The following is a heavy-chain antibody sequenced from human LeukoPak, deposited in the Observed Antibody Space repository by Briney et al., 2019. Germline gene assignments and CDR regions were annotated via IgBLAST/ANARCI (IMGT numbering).Heavy chain of an antibody. Sequence: SVTVSCKASGGTFSSYAISWVRQAPGQGLEWMGGIIPIFGTANYAQKFQGRVTITADESTSTAYMELSSLRSEDTAVYYCAGDIVVVPAASGMDVWGKGTTVTVSS. CDR2: IIPIFGTA. V-gene: IGHV1-69*13. J-gene: IGHJ6*04. D-gene: IGHD2-2*01. CDR3: AGDIVVVPAASGMDV. CDR1: GGTFSSYA.